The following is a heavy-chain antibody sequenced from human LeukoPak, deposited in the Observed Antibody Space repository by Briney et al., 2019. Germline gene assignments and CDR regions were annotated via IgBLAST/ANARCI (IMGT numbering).Heavy chain of an antibody. CDR2: IYTSGST. CDR3: ARDPGGYYYDSSGPLDDAFDI. V-gene: IGHV4-4*07. Sequence: PSETLSLTCTVSGGSISSYYWSWIRQPAGKGLEWIGRIYTSGSTKYNPSLKSRVTISVDKSKNQFSLKLSSVTAADTAVYYCARDPGGYYYDSSGPLDDAFDIWGQGTMVTVSS. CDR1: GGSISSYY. J-gene: IGHJ3*02. D-gene: IGHD3-22*01.